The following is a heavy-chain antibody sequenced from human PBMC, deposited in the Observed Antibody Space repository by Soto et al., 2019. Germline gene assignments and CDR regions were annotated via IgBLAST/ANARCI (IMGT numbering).Heavy chain of an antibody. V-gene: IGHV3-23*01. CDR1: GFTFSSYA. CDR2: ISGGGDDT. Sequence: GGSLRLSCTASGFTFSSYAMSWVRQAPGKGLEWVSSISGGGDDTNYADSVKGRFTISRDNSENTMYLQMNSLRAEDTAVYYCAKIVCTSNCYDYWGQGTLVTVSS. D-gene: IGHD2-8*01. CDR3: AKIVCTSNCYDY. J-gene: IGHJ4*02.